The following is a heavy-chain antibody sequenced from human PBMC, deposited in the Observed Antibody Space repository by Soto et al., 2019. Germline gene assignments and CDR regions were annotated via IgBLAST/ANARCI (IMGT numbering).Heavy chain of an antibody. CDR2: IWYDGSNK. V-gene: IGHV3-33*01. D-gene: IGHD3-22*01. CDR1: GFTFSSYG. CDR3: ARPIDPYYYDSSGYPDY. J-gene: IGHJ4*02. Sequence: QVQLVESGGGVVQPGRSLRLSCAAYGFTFSSYGMHWVRQAPGKGLEWVAGIWYDGSNKYYADSVNGRFTISRDNSKNTLYLQMNSLRADDTAGYYCARPIDPYYYDSSGYPDYWGQGTLVTVSS.